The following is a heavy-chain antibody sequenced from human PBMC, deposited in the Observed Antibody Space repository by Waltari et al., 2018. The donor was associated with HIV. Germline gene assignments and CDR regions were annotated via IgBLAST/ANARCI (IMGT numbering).Heavy chain of an antibody. D-gene: IGHD5-12*01. CDR2: IYYSGST. CDR3: ARTSGYDRPFDY. J-gene: IGHJ4*02. CDR1: GGSISSYY. V-gene: IGHV4-59*01. Sequence: QLQLQESGPGLVKPSETLSLTCTVSGGSISSYYWSWIRQPPGKGLEWIGYIYYSGSTNYNPALKSRVTISVDTSKNQFSLKLSSVTAADTAVYYCARTSGYDRPFDYWGQGTLVTVSS.